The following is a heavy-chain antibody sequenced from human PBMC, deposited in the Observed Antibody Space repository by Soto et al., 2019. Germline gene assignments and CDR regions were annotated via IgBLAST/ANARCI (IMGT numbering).Heavy chain of an antibody. V-gene: IGHV3-33*01. J-gene: IGHJ5*02. CDR2: IWYDGSNK. CDR3: ARAPSYYYDSSGYYWA. CDR1: GFTFSSYG. Sequence: LSCAASGFTFSSYGMHWVRQAPGKGLEWVAVIWYDGSNKYYADSVKGRFTISRDNSKNTLYLQMNSLRAEDTAVYYCARAPSYYYDSSGYYWAWGQGTLVTVSS. D-gene: IGHD3-22*01.